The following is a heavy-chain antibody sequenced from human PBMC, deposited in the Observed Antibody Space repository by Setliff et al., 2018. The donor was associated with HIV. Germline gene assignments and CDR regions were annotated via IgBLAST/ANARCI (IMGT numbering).Heavy chain of an antibody. J-gene: IGHJ3*02. CDR3: ARDPSPYYSDDSGYPDDAFDI. Sequence: ASVKVSRKASGYTFTRYYMHWVRQAPGQGLEWMGMISPSGISTSYAQKFQGRVTMTRDTSTSTAYMELSSLRSEDTAVYYCARDPSPYYSDDSGYPDDAFDIWGQGTMVTVSS. CDR1: GYTFTRYY. D-gene: IGHD3-22*01. V-gene: IGHV1-46*03. CDR2: ISPSGIST.